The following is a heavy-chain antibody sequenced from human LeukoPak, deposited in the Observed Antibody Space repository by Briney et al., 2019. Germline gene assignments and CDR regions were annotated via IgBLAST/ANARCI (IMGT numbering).Heavy chain of an antibody. CDR2: IIPIFGTA. CDR3: GCAPREGGFYYYMDV. D-gene: IGHD1-26*01. CDR1: GYTFTSYY. J-gene: IGHJ6*03. V-gene: IGHV1-69*13. Sequence: GASVKVSCKASGYTFTSYYMHWVRQAPGQGLEWMGGIIPIFGTANYAQKFQGRVTITADESTSTAYMELSSLRSEDTAVYYCGCAPREGGFYYYMDVWGKGTTVTISS.